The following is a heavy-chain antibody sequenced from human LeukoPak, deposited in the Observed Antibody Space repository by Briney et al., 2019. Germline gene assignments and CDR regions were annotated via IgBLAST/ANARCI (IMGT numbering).Heavy chain of an antibody. CDR3: AKGQEGESRLDY. J-gene: IGHJ4*02. V-gene: IGHV3-23*01. CDR2: ISNSGVST. CDR1: GFTFSTYT. D-gene: IGHD3-10*01. Sequence: GGSLRLSCAASGFTFSTYTTYWVRQAPGKGLEWVSGISNSGVSTYYADSVKGRFTISRDNSKNTLYLQMNSLRAEDTALYYCAKGQEGESRLDYWGQGTLVTVSS.